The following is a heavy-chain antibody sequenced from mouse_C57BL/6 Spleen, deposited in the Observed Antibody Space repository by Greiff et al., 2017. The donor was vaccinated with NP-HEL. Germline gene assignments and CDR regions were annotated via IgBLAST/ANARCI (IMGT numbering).Heavy chain of an antibody. CDR2: INYDGSST. Sequence: EVKLMESEGGLVQPGSSMKLSCTASGFTFSDYYMAWVRQVPEKGLEWVANINYDGSSTYYLDSLKSRFIISRDNAKNILYLQMSSLKSEDTATYYCARERTVVALHWYFDVWGTGTTVTVSS. J-gene: IGHJ1*03. CDR1: GFTFSDYY. CDR3: ARERTVVALHWYFDV. V-gene: IGHV5-16*01. D-gene: IGHD1-1*01.